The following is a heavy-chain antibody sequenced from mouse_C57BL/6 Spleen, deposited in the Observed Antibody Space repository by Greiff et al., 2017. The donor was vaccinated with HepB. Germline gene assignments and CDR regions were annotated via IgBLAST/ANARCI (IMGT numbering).Heavy chain of an antibody. D-gene: IGHD1-1*01. CDR1: GFTFSDYG. J-gene: IGHJ2*01. Sequence: EVKLMESGGGLVKPGGSLKLSCAASGFTFSDYGMHWVRQAPEKGLEWVAYISSGSSTIYYADTVKGRFTISRDNAKNTLFLQMTSLRSEDTAMYYWARRGYYGSSPYYFDYWGQGTTLTVSS. V-gene: IGHV5-17*01. CDR2: ISSGSSTI. CDR3: ARRGYYGSSPYYFDY.